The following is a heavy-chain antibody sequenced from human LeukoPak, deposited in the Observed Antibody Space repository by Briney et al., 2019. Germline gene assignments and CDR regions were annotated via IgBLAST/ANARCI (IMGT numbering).Heavy chain of an antibody. CDR2: SNDSGGT. CDR1: GVTFSGYY. J-gene: IGHJ4*02. CDR3: ARSTFSSNWNL. Sequence: SETLSLTCAVYGVTFSGYYWSWIRQPPGKRLEWVGESNDSGGTNYNPSLKSRVTISADKSKNQVSLKLTSVTAADTAVYYCARSTFSSNWNLWGQGTLVTVSS. V-gene: IGHV4-34*01. D-gene: IGHD6-13*01.